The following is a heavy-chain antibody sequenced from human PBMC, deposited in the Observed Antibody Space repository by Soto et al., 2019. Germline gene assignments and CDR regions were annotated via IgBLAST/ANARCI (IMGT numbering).Heavy chain of an antibody. CDR3: ANDGGWLQPFDC. CDR1: GFTFNSIG. V-gene: IGHV3-30*18. CDR2: ISFDGSNK. Sequence: GGSLRLSCAASGFTFNSIGMHWVRQAPGRWLEWVAVISFDGSNKYYADSVKGRFTISRDNSKNTLYLQVNSLRAENTAVYYCANDGGWLQPFDCWGQGXLVTVYS. D-gene: IGHD5-12*01. J-gene: IGHJ4*02.